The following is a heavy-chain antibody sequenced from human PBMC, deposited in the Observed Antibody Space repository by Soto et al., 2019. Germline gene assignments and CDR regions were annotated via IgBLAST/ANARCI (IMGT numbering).Heavy chain of an antibody. V-gene: IGHV1-69*13. CDR3: ARHTLRYFAQTRPYYYGMDV. Sequence: GSSVKVYCKASGGTFSSYASSWVRQAPGQGLEWMGGIIPIFGTANYAQKFQGRVTITADESTSTAYMELSSLRSEDTAVYYCARHTLRYFAQTRPYYYGMDVWGQGTTVTVSS. CDR2: IIPIFGTA. CDR1: GGTFSSYA. J-gene: IGHJ6*02. D-gene: IGHD3-9*01.